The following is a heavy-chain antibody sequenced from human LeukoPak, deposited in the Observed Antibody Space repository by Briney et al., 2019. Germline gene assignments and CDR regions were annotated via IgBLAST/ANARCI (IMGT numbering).Heavy chain of an antibody. D-gene: IGHD5-12*01. Sequence: SETLSLTCAVYGGSFSGYYWSWIRQPPGKGLEWIGEIYHSGSTNYNPSLKSRVTISVDKSKNHFSLKLGSVTAADTAVYYCAREVGWLHPEGAFDIWGQGTMVTVSS. J-gene: IGHJ3*02. V-gene: IGHV4-34*01. CDR3: AREVGWLHPEGAFDI. CDR2: IYHSGST. CDR1: GGSFSGYY.